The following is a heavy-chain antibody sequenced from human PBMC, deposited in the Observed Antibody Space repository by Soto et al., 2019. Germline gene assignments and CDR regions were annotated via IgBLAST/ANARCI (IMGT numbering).Heavy chain of an antibody. CDR1: GYTFTSYG. V-gene: IGHV1-18*01. CDR2: ISAYNGNT. J-gene: IGHJ4*02. D-gene: IGHD3-16*01. CDR3: ARVPPPQVITLGGVMSEQDY. Sequence: AASVKVSCKASGYTFTSYGISWVRQAPGQGLEWMGWISAYNGNTNYAQKLQGRVTMTTDTSTSTAYMELRSLRSDDTAAYYCARVPPPQVITLGGVMSEQDYWGQGTLVTVS.